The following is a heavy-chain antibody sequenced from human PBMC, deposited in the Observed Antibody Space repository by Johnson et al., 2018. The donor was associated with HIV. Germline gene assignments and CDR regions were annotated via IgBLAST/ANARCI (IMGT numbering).Heavy chain of an antibody. Sequence: VQLVESGGGLVQPGGSLRLSCAASGFTFDDYTMHWVRQAPGKGLAWVSLISWDGGSTYYADAVKGRFTISRDNSKNSLYLQMNSLRTEDTALYYCAKGLRRITMIVVAWGQGTMVTVSS. CDR2: ISWDGGST. D-gene: IGHD3-22*01. V-gene: IGHV3-43*01. J-gene: IGHJ3*01. CDR3: AKGLRRITMIVVA. CDR1: GFTFDDYT.